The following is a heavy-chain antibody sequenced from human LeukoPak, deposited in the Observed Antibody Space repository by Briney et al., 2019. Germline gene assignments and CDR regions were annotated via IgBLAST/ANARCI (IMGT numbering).Heavy chain of an antibody. Sequence: GGSLRLSCAASGFTFSSFAMNWVRQAPGKGLEWVSIISGSGDTTHYTDSVKGRFTISRDNAKNTLYLQMNSLRAEDTAVYYCAREGVRGVMVDYWGQGTLVTVSS. CDR2: ISGSGDTT. V-gene: IGHV3-23*01. CDR1: GFTFSSFA. J-gene: IGHJ4*02. D-gene: IGHD3-10*01. CDR3: AREGVRGVMVDY.